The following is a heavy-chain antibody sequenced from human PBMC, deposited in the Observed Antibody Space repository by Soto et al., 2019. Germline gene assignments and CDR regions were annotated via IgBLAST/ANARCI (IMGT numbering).Heavy chain of an antibody. D-gene: IGHD3-10*01. CDR2: IIPILGIA. CDR1: GGTFSSYT. CDR3: ATHTTMYWYFDL. V-gene: IGHV1-69*02. Sequence: QVQLVQSGAEVKKPGSSVKVSCKASGGTFSSYTISWVRQAPGQGLEWMGRIIPILGIANYAQKFQGRVTITADKSTSTAYMEVSSLRSEDTAMYYFATHTTMYWYFDLWGRGTLVTLSS. J-gene: IGHJ2*01.